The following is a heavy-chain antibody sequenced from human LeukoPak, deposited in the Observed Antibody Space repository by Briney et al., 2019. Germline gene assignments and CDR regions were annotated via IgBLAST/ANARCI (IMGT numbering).Heavy chain of an antibody. J-gene: IGHJ6*02. V-gene: IGHV4-4*07. D-gene: IGHD3-10*01. CDR1: GGSISSYY. CDR2: IYTSGST. Sequence: PSETLSLTCTVSGGSISSYYWSWIRQPAGKGLEWIGRIYTSGSTNYNPSLKSRVTMSVDTSKNQFSLKLSSVTAADTAVYYCAGGSMVRGVIFGMDVWGQGTTVTVSS. CDR3: AGGSMVRGVIFGMDV.